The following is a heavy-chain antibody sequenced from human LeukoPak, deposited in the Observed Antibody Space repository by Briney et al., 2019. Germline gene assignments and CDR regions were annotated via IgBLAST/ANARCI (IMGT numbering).Heavy chain of an antibody. Sequence: PGGSLRLSCAASGFTFSSYSMNWVRQAPGKGLEWVSCISGSSSYINYADSMKGRFTISRDNAKNSLYLQMNSLRAEDMAVYYCARARGMVRDAFDIWGQGTMVTVSS. CDR2: ISGSSSYI. CDR1: GFTFSSYS. CDR3: ARARGMVRDAFDI. J-gene: IGHJ3*02. D-gene: IGHD3-10*01. V-gene: IGHV3-21*06.